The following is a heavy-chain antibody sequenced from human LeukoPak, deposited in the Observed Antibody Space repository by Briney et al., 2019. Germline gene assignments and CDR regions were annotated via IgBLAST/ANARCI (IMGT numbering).Heavy chain of an antibody. V-gene: IGHV4-34*01. CDR2: INHSGST. J-gene: IGHJ4*02. CDR3: AREGNPKGLVPAAIDFRLDY. CDR1: GGSFSGYY. D-gene: IGHD2-2*01. Sequence: SETLSLTCAVYGGSFSGYYWGWIRQPPGKGLEWIGEINHSGSTNYNPSLKSRVTISVDTSKNQFSLKLSSVTAADTAVYYCAREGNPKGLVPAAIDFRLDYWGQGTLVTVSS.